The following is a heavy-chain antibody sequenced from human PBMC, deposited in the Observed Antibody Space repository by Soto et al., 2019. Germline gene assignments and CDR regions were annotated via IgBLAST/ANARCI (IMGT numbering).Heavy chain of an antibody. CDR2: IYFSGST. Sequence: QLQLQESGPGLVKPSRTLSLTCAVSGGSISNGGYYWSWIRQHPGKGLVWIGSIYFSGSTYYNPSLKSRVTISVATPKNQFSLKLSSVTAADTAVYYCARDSHSQQPNHRWGGGYMDVWGKGTTVTVSS. CDR1: GGSISNGGYY. J-gene: IGHJ6*03. D-gene: IGHD6-13*01. V-gene: IGHV4-31*11. CDR3: ARDSHSQQPNHRWGGGYMDV.